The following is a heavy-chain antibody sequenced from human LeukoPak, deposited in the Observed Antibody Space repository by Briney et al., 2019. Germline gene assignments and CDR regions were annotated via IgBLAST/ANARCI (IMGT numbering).Heavy chain of an antibody. Sequence: ASVKVSCKASGYTFTSYDINWVRQATGQGLEWMGWMNPNSGNTGYAQKFQGRVTMTRNTSISTAYMELSSLRSEDTAMYYCASRTGPYYYYGMDVWGQGTTVTVSS. CDR2: MNPNSGNT. V-gene: IGHV1-8*01. D-gene: IGHD1-1*01. CDR3: ASRTGPYYYYGMDV. CDR1: GYTFTSYD. J-gene: IGHJ6*02.